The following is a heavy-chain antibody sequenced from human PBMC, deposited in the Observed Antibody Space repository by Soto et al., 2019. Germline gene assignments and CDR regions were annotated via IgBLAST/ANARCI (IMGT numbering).Heavy chain of an antibody. CDR1: GVTFSSYA. D-gene: IGHD6-13*01. CDR3: ARDRYSSSWYGAGNWFDP. J-gene: IGHJ5*02. V-gene: IGHV1-69*01. Sequence: QVQLVQSGAEVKKPGSSVKVSCKASGVTFSSYAISWVRQAPGQGLEWMGGIIPIFGTANYAQKFQGRVTITADESTSTAYMERSSLRSEDTAVYYCARDRYSSSWYGAGNWFDPWGQGTLVTVSS. CDR2: IIPIFGTA.